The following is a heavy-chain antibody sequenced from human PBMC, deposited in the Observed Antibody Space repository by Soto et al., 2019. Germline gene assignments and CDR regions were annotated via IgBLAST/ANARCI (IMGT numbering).Heavy chain of an antibody. V-gene: IGHV1-46*01. CDR1: GGTFRSYA. D-gene: IGHD6-6*01. J-gene: IGHJ4*02. CDR3: ARDYSSSSPFDY. Sequence: AXVKVSCKASGGTFRSYAIRWVRQAPGQWLEWMGIINPSGGSTSYAQKFQGRVTMTRDTSTSTVYMELSSLRSEDTAVYYCARDYSSSSPFDYWGQGTLVTVSS. CDR2: INPSGGST.